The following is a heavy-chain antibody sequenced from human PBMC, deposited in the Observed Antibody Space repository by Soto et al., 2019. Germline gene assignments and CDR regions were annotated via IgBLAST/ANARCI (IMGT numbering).Heavy chain of an antibody. V-gene: IGHV5-10-1*01. J-gene: IGHJ5*02. D-gene: IGHD3-22*01. CDR3: ASLLYYYDSSGYAGLDWFDP. CDR1: GYSFTSYW. CDR2: IDPSDSYT. Sequence: ESLKISCKGSGYSFTSYWISWVRQMPGKGLEWMGRIDPSDSYTNYSPSFQGHVTISADKSISTPYLQWSRLKASDTAMYYCASLLYYYDSSGYAGLDWFDPWGQGTLVTLSS.